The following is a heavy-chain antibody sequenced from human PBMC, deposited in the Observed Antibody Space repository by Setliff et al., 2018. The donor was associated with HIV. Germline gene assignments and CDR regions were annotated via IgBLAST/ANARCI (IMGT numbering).Heavy chain of an antibody. CDR3: ARGRKFITSRASFYYGLDV. CDR1: GVSINSGDYS. J-gene: IGHJ6*02. CDR2: FIHSGNT. D-gene: IGHD1-1*01. Sequence: SETLSLTCDVSGVSINSGDYSWNWIRQPAGKRLEWIGAFIHSGNTTYNPSVRSRVTTSMDSSMNQFSLKLTSVTAAGTAVYYCARGRKFITSRASFYYGLDVWGPGTTVTVSS. V-gene: IGHV4-61*02.